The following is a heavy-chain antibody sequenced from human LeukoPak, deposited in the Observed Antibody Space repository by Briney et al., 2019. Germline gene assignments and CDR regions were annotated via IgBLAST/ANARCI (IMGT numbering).Heavy chain of an antibody. D-gene: IGHD3-16*02. CDR1: GYTFTSYG. J-gene: IGHJ4*02. V-gene: IGHV1-2*02. CDR3: ARGYVWGSYRFDY. Sequence: ASVKVSCKASGYTFTSYGISWVRQAPGQGLEWMGWINPNSGGTNYAQKFQGRVTMTRDTSISTAYMELSRLRSDDTAVYYCARGYVWGSYRFDYWGQGTLVTVSS. CDR2: INPNSGGT.